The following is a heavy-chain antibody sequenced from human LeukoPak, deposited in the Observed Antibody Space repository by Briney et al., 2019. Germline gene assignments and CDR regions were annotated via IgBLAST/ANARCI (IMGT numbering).Heavy chain of an antibody. CDR2: IYYSGST. J-gene: IGHJ3*02. Sequence: SETLSLTCTVSGGSISSYYWSWIRQPPGKGLEWIGYIYYSGSTNYNPSLKSRVTISVDTSKNQFSLKLSSVTAADTAVYYCARELSLSGAFDIWGQGTMVTVSS. CDR3: ARELSLSGAFDI. CDR1: GGSISSYY. D-gene: IGHD3-10*01. V-gene: IGHV4-59*01.